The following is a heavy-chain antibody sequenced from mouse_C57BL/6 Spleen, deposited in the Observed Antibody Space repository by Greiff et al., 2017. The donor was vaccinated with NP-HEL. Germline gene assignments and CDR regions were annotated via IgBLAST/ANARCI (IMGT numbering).Heavy chain of an antibody. CDR1: GYAFSSSW. CDR3: AIYYGNSAWFAY. D-gene: IGHD2-1*01. J-gene: IGHJ3*01. V-gene: IGHV1-82*01. Sequence: QVQLQQSGPELVKPGASVKISCKASGYAFSSSWMNWVKQRPGKGLEWIGRIYPGDGDTNYNGKFKGKATLTADKSSSTAYMQLSSLTSEDSAVYFCAIYYGNSAWFAYWGQGTLVTVSA. CDR2: IYPGDGDT.